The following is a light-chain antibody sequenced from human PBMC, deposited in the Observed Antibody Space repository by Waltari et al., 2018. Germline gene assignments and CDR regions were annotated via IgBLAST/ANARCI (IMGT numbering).Light chain of an antibody. Sequence: DIVMTHHPDSLALSLGEREQTYCKLTQCLLYSSNNKNYLAWYQQKPGQPPKLLIYWASTRESGVPDRFSGSGSGTDFTLTISSLQAEDVAVYYCQEYYTTWTFGPGTKVEIK. CDR3: QEYYTTWT. CDR2: WAS. V-gene: IGKV4-1*01. J-gene: IGKJ1*01. CDR1: QCLLYSSNNKNY.